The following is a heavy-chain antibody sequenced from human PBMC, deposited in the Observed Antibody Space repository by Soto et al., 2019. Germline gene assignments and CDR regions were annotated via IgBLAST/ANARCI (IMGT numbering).Heavy chain of an antibody. CDR3: ARGIMTTVSRNYYYGMDV. CDR2: IIPIFGTA. D-gene: IGHD4-17*01. J-gene: IGHJ6*02. CDR1: GGTFSSYA. Sequence: GASVKVSCKASGGTFSSYAISWVRQAPGKGLEWMGGIIPIFGTANYAQKFQGRVTITADKSTSTAYMELSSLRSEDTAVYYCARGIMTTVSRNYYYGMDVWGQGTTVTVSS. V-gene: IGHV1-69*06.